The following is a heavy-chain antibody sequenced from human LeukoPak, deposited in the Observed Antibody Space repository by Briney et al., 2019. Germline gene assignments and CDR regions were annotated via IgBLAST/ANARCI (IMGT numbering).Heavy chain of an antibody. Sequence: SETLSLTCTASGGSVSGGNYYCSWIRQSPGKGLEWIGYIHYSGSTVYNPSLKSRVTMSIDTSKNQFSLNLSSVTAADTAVYYCARTGSTGGYWGQGTLVTVSP. V-gene: IGHV4-61*01. J-gene: IGHJ4*02. CDR3: ARTGSTGGY. CDR1: GGSVSGGNYY. D-gene: IGHD1-1*01. CDR2: IHYSGST.